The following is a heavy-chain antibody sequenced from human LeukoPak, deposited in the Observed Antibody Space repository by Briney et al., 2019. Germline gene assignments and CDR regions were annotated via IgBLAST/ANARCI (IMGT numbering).Heavy chain of an antibody. J-gene: IGHJ4*02. Sequence: GGSLRLSCAASGFTFSNYAMSWVRQAPGKGLEWVSGISGSGAKTNYADSVKGRFTISRDNSQNTVYLQMNSLRAEDTAVYYCAKMWFGELSGLDYWGQGTLVTVSS. CDR2: ISGSGAKT. CDR1: GFTFSNYA. CDR3: AKMWFGELSGLDY. D-gene: IGHD3-10*01. V-gene: IGHV3-23*01.